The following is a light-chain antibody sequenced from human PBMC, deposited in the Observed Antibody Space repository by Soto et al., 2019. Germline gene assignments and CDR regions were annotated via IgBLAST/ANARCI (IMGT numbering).Light chain of an antibody. J-gene: IGKJ1*01. Sequence: ETVMTQSPATLSVSPGERATLSCRASQTVGSNLAGYQQTPGRAPMLLIYGASTRATGIPARFSGGGSGTEFTLTISSLQSEDFAVYYCQQYNDWPRTFGQGTKVEI. CDR1: QTVGSN. CDR2: GAS. CDR3: QQYNDWPRT. V-gene: IGKV3-15*01.